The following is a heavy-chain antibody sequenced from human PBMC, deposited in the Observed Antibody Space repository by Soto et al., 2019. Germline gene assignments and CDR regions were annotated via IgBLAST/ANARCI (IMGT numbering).Heavy chain of an antibody. D-gene: IGHD3-16*02. CDR1: EFTFTYAW. J-gene: IGHJ4*02. CDR2: IKSKTDGGTT. Sequence: PGGSLRLSRAASEFTFTYAWMSWVRQAPGKGLEWVGRIKSKTDGGTTDYAAPVEGRFTISRDESQNTLYLQMNSLKTEDTAVYYCTSLYYGHWGQGTLVTVSS. CDR3: TSLYYGH. V-gene: IGHV3-15*01.